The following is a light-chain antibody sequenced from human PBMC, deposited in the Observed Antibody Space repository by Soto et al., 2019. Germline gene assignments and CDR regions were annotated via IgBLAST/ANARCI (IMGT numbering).Light chain of an antibody. V-gene: IGKV1-39*01. Sequence: DIQMTQSPPSLPASVGDRVTITCRTNKSISTYLNWYQQKPGKAPQLLIFAASSLHSGVPSRVSGSGSGTDFSLSISSLQPEDFATYYCQQSYSTPRTFGQGTKLEIK. J-gene: IGKJ2*01. CDR3: QQSYSTPRT. CDR2: AAS. CDR1: KSISTY.